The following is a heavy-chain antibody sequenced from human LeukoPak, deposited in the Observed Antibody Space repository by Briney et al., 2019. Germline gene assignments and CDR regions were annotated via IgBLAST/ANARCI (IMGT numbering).Heavy chain of an antibody. Sequence: ASVNVSCKASGYTFTSYGISWVRQAPGQGLEWMGWISAYNGNTNYAQKLQGRVTMTTDTSTSTAYMELRSLRSDDTAVYYCARDRDYDYVWGSYRYGPLDYWGQGTLVTVSS. CDR1: GYTFTSYG. CDR2: ISAYNGNT. CDR3: ARDRDYDYVWGSYRYGPLDY. V-gene: IGHV1-18*01. D-gene: IGHD3-16*02. J-gene: IGHJ4*02.